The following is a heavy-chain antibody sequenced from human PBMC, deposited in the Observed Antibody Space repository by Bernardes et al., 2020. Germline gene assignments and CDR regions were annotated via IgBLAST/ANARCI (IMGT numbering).Heavy chain of an antibody. CDR1: GFTFDDYG. D-gene: IGHD1-1*01. CDR3: ARLGSGGTSFYFDY. V-gene: IGHV3-20*01. J-gene: IGHJ4*02. Sequence: GGSLRLSCAVAGFTFDDYGMSWVRQAPGKRLEWVSGIDWNGDNTGYADSVKGRFTISRDNAKNSVYLQMNSLRAEDTALYHCARLGSGGTSFYFDYWGQGALVTVSS. CDR2: IDWNGDNT.